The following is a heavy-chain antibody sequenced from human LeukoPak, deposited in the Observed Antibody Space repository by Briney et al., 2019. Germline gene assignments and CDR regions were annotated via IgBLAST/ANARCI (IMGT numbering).Heavy chain of an antibody. Sequence: ASVKVSCKASGYTFTSYGISWVRQAPGQGLEWMGWISAYNGNTNYAQKLQGRVTMTTDTSTSTAYMELRSLRSDDTAVYYCARDRIAAAGTGYYYYYGMDVWGQGTTVTVSS. D-gene: IGHD6-13*01. CDR2: ISAYNGNT. J-gene: IGHJ6*02. CDR3: ARDRIAAAGTGYYYYYGMDV. V-gene: IGHV1-18*01. CDR1: GYTFTSYG.